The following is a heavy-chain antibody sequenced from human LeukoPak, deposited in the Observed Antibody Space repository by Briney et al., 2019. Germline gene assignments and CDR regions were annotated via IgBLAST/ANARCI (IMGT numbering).Heavy chain of an antibody. V-gene: IGHV3-11*04. CDR3: ASRGYSSSWYIFDY. Sequence: GGSLRLSCAASGFTFSDYYMSWIRQAPGKGLEWVSYISSSGSTIYYADSVKGRFTISRDNAKNPLYLQMNSLRAEDTAVYYCASRGYSSSWYIFDYWGQGTLVTVSS. D-gene: IGHD6-13*01. J-gene: IGHJ4*02. CDR1: GFTFSDYY. CDR2: ISSSGSTI.